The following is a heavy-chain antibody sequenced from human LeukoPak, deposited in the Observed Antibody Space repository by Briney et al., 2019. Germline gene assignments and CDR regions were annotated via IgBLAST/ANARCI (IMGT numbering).Heavy chain of an antibody. V-gene: IGHV3-23*01. CDR3: AKAGGAVWFGESYFDY. D-gene: IGHD3-10*01. J-gene: IGHJ4*02. CDR2: ISGSGGST. Sequence: GGSLRLSCAAFGFTFSSYAMSWVRQAPGKGLEWVSAISGSGGSTYYADSVKGRFTISRDNSKNTLYLQMNSLRAEDTAVYYCAKAGGAVWFGESYFDYWGQGTLVTVSS. CDR1: GFTFSSYA.